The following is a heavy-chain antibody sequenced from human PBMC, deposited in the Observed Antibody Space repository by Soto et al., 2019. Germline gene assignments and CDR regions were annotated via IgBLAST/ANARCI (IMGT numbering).Heavy chain of an antibody. CDR3: ARGDMLTGYRSRHYYGMDV. D-gene: IGHD3-9*01. CDR2: ISTDGSKK. V-gene: IGHV3-30-3*01. CDR1: GFTFSLCA. Sequence: EQLVESGGGVVQPGRSLRLSCAASGFTFSLCAMHWVRQAPGKGLEWVAVISTDGSKKYHADSVKGRFTISRDNSQNTVYLQMNSLRGGDTALYYCARGDMLTGYRSRHYYGMDVWGQGTTVTVSS. J-gene: IGHJ6*02.